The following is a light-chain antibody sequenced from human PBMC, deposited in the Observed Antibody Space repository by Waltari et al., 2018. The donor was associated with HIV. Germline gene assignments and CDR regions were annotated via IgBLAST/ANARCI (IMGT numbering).Light chain of an antibody. Sequence: QSALTQPPSASGSPGQSVTISCTGTSSDVGAYDYVSWYQQHPDKAPKVIIYEVTKRPSGVPDRFSGSKSGNTASLTVSGLQAEDEADYYCSSYAGRNNYVFGSGTKVTVL. V-gene: IGLV2-8*01. J-gene: IGLJ1*01. CDR2: EVT. CDR3: SSYAGRNNYV. CDR1: SSDVGAYDY.